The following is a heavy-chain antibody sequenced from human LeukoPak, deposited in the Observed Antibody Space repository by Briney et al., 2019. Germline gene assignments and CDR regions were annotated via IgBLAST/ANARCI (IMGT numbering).Heavy chain of an antibody. Sequence: PGGSLRLSCAAPGFTFSNYAMGWVRQAPGKGLEWVSSIYGRDGRTYYADSVRGRFSISSDNSKNTLFLQMNSLRAEDTAVYYCARGEAFAFDMWGQGTMVTVSS. CDR1: GFTFSNYA. CDR3: ARGEAFAFDM. V-gene: IGHV3-23*01. J-gene: IGHJ3*02. CDR2: IYGRDGRT.